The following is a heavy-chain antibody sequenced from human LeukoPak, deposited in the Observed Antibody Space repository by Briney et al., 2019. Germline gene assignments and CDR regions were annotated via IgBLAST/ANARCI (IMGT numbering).Heavy chain of an antibody. D-gene: IGHD3-10*01. CDR2: INPNSGGT. V-gene: IGHV1-2*02. CDR3: ARALRVGYYGSGSYHIDY. J-gene: IGHJ4*02. Sequence: ASVKVSCKASGYTFTGYYMHWVRQAPGQGLEWMGWINPNSGGTNYAQKFQGRVTMTRDTSISTAYMELSRLRSDDTAVYYCARALRVGYYGSGSYHIDYWGQGTLVTVSS. CDR1: GYTFTGYY.